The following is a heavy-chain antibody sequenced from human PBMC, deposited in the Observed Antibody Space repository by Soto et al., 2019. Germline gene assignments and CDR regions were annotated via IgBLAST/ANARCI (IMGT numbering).Heavy chain of an antibody. CDR3: VRDAYCSSTSCYDGY. J-gene: IGHJ4*02. CDR1: GFTFSDYG. D-gene: IGHD2-2*01. CDR2: VSYDESEV. Sequence: QVQLVESGGGVVQPGRSLRLSCAASGFTFSDYGMHWVRQSPGKGLEWVADVSYDESEVYYAESVKGRFTISRDNSKNTLYLQMTGRRREDTAVYYCVRDAYCSSTSCYDGYGGQGTRVTVSS. V-gene: IGHV3-30*03.